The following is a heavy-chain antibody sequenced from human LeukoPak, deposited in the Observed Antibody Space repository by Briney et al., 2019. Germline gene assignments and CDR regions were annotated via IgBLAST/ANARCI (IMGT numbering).Heavy chain of an antibody. V-gene: IGHV3-74*01. CDR1: GFTFSTYW. D-gene: IGHD1-26*01. J-gene: IGHJ4*02. CDR2: IDGGVSST. CDR3: AKGGKWDVTPFDY. Sequence: PGGSLRLSCAASGFTFSTYWMHWVRQAPGKGLVWVSRIDGGVSSTIYADSVKGRFTISRDNSKNTLYLQVNSLRAEDTAVYYCAKGGKWDVTPFDYWGQGTLVTVSS.